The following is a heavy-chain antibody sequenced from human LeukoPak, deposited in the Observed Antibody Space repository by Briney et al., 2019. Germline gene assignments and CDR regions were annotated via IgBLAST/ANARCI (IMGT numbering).Heavy chain of an antibody. Sequence: PSETLSLTCAVSGGSISSGGYSWSWIRQPTGKGLEWIGYIYHSGSTYYNPSLKSRVTISVDRSKNQFSLKLSSVTAADTAVYYCARAVAGYFDYWGQGTLVTVSS. D-gene: IGHD4-23*01. CDR1: GGSISSGGYS. V-gene: IGHV4-30-2*01. CDR2: IYHSGST. J-gene: IGHJ4*02. CDR3: ARAVAGYFDY.